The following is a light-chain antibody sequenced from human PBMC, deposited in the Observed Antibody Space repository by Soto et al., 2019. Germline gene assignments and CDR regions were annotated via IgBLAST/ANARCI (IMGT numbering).Light chain of an antibody. CDR3: QQRSVWPIT. V-gene: IGKV3-11*01. Sequence: EIVMTQSPATLSLSPGERATLSCRASQSVITNLAWYQQKPGQSPRLLIYDASHRATGVPARFSGSGSGTDFTLTISGLEPEDFAVYYCQQRSVWPITFGQGTRLEIK. CDR2: DAS. J-gene: IGKJ5*01. CDR1: QSVITN.